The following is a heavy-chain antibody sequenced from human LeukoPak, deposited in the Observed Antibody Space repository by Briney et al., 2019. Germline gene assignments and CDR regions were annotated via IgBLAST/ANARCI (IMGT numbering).Heavy chain of an antibody. CDR2: IWYDGSNK. J-gene: IGHJ4*02. D-gene: IGHD3-22*01. CDR1: GFTFNSYG. CDR3: AKGHGSSGYYRLDY. V-gene: IGHV3-33*06. Sequence: GRSLRLSCALSGFTFNSYGMHWVRQAPGKGLEWVAVIWYDGSNKYYADSVKGRFTISRDNSKNSLYLQMNSLRAEDTAVYYCAKGHGSSGYYRLDYWGQGTLVTVSS.